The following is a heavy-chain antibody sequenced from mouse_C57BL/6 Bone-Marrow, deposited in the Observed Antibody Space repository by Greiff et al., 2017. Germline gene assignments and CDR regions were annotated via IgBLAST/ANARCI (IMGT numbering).Heavy chain of an antibody. Sequence: VQLQQSGPELVKPGASVKISCKASGYAFSSSWMNWVKQRPGKGLEWIGRIYPGDGDTNYNGKFKGKAKLTADKSSSTAYMQLSSLTSEDSAVYFCAREWSVDYWGQGTTLTVSS. J-gene: IGHJ2*01. CDR1: GYAFSSSW. V-gene: IGHV1-82*01. D-gene: IGHD1-1*02. CDR2: IYPGDGDT. CDR3: AREWSVDY.